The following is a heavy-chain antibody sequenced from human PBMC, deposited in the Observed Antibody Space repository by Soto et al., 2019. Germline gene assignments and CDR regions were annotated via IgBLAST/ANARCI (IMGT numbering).Heavy chain of an antibody. CDR3: AKESSSAAGPYYYYYYMDV. J-gene: IGHJ6*03. Sequence: VQLVESGGGLVQPGRSLRLSCAASGFTFDDYAMHWVRQAPGKGLEWVSGISWNSGSIGYADSVKGRFTISRDNAKNSLYLQMNSLRAEDTALYYCAKESSSAAGPYYYYYYMDVWGTGTTVTVSS. D-gene: IGHD6-13*01. CDR2: ISWNSGSI. CDR1: GFTFDDYA. V-gene: IGHV3-9*01.